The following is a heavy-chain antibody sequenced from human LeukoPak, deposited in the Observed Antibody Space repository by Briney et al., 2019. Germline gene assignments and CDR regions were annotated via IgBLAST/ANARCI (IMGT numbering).Heavy chain of an antibody. D-gene: IGHD3-3*01. Sequence: GGSLRLSCAASGFTFSSYAMSWVRQAPGKGLEWVSAISGSGGSTYYADSVNGRFTISRDNSKNTLYLQMNSLRAEDTAVYYCAKDLDFWSGSCPFDYWGQGTLVTVSS. CDR3: AKDLDFWSGSCPFDY. J-gene: IGHJ4*02. CDR2: ISGSGGST. V-gene: IGHV3-23*01. CDR1: GFTFSSYA.